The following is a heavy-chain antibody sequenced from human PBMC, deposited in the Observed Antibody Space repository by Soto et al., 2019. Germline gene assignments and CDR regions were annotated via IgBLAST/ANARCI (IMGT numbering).Heavy chain of an antibody. CDR2: INPNGGST. J-gene: IGHJ4*02. D-gene: IGHD2-15*01. CDR3: ARAGYCSGGTCFHGNCDY. V-gene: IGHV1-46*01. CDR1: GYTFTTYY. Sequence: QVQLVQSGAEVKRPGASVKVSCKASGYTFTTYYMHWVRQAHGQGLEWLGIINPNGGSTTYAQKFQGRVTMTRDTSTSTVYLELSSLRSEDTALYYCARAGYCSGGTCFHGNCDYWGQGTLVTVSA.